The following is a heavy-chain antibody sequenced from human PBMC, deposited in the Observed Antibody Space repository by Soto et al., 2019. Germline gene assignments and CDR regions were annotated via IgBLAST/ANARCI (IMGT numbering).Heavy chain of an antibody. V-gene: IGHV2-5*02. CDR2: IYWDDDK. D-gene: IGHD1-26*01. J-gene: IGHJ4*02. CDR3: ARLLAATWWGD. CDR1: GFSLTTSAVA. Sequence: QITLKESGPTVVKPTQTLTLTCNVSGFSLTTSAVAVGWIRQPPGKALEWLTLIYWDDDKRYSPSLKSRLTITRDTSKNQVVLTMTNMVPVHTSSYYCARLLAATWWGDWRQGALVTVSS.